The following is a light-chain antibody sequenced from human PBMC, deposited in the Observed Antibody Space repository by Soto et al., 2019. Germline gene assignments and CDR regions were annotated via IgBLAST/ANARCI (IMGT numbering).Light chain of an antibody. Sequence: EIVMTQTPLSLSVTPGQPASISCKSSQSLLDTDGRTYVYWYLQQPGQSPQLLIYEVSNRFSGVPDRFSGSGSQTEFTRKISRVEAEDVGVYFCMQSIQVPWTFGQGTKVEIK. V-gene: IGKV2D-29*02. CDR1: QSLLDTDGRTY. J-gene: IGKJ1*01. CDR2: EVS. CDR3: MQSIQVPWT.